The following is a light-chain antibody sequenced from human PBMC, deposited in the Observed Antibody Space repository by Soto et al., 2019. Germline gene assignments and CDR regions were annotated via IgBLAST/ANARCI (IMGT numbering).Light chain of an antibody. CDR1: QSVSSSY. J-gene: IGKJ3*01. V-gene: IGKV3-20*01. CDR3: QQYGTSPFT. Sequence: EIVLTQSPGTLSINTGERATLSCRASQSVSSSYLAWYQQKPGQAPRLLIYGASSRATGIPDRFSGGGSGTDFTLTISRLEPEDFAVYYCQQYGTSPFTFGPGTKVDI. CDR2: GAS.